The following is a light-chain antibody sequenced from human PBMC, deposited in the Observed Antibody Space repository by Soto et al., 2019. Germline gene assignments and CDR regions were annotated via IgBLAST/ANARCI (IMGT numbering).Light chain of an antibody. J-gene: IGKJ1*01. Sequence: DIQMTQSPSSLSASVGDRVTITCRASQTMNNYLNWYQQKPGRAPKLLIYAASSLQSWVPSRFSGSGFGTDFTLTITSLQPEDFATYYCQQTNSKPWTFGQGTKV. CDR2: AAS. CDR1: QTMNNY. CDR3: QQTNSKPWT. V-gene: IGKV1-39*01.